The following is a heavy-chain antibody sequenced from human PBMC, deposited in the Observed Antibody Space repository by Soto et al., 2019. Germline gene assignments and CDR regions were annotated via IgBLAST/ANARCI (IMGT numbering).Heavy chain of an antibody. CDR1: GFSLSTRAVG. Sequence: ASGPTLVNPTQTLTLTCTFSGFSLSTRAVGVGWIRQPPGKALEWIALIYWNDDKRYSPSLKNRLTITKDTSKNHVVLTMTNMDPVDTATYYCAHRHELGSFDIWGQGTKVTVSS. J-gene: IGHJ3*02. V-gene: IGHV2-5*01. CDR3: AHRHELGSFDI. D-gene: IGHD1-26*01. CDR2: IYWNDDK.